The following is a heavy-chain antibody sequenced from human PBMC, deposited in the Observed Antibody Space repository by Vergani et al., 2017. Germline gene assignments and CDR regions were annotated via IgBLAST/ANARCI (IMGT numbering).Heavy chain of an antibody. J-gene: IGHJ4*02. CDR3: AKSESGSGY. D-gene: IGHD3-10*01. CDR1: GFTFSSYG. V-gene: IGHV3-30*18. Sequence: QVQLVESGGGVVQPGGSLRLSCAASGFTFSSYGMHWVRQAPGKGLEWVAVISYDGSNKYYADSVKGRFTISRDNSKNTLYLQMNSLRAEDTAVYYCAKSESGSGYWGQGTLVTVSS. CDR2: ISYDGSNK.